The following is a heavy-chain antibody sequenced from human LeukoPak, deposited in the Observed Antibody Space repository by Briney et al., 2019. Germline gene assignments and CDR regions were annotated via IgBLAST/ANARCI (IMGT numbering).Heavy chain of an antibody. J-gene: IGHJ4*02. CDR2: IYYSGST. Sequence: SETLSLTCSVSGGSISSSSYCWGWIRQPPGKGLEWIGRIYYSGSTYYNPSLKSRVTISGDTSKNQFSLKLSSVTAADTAVYYCARQIFGVVISFDYWGQGTLVTVSS. CDR3: ARQIFGVVISFDY. D-gene: IGHD3-3*01. CDR1: GGSISSSSYC. V-gene: IGHV4-39*01.